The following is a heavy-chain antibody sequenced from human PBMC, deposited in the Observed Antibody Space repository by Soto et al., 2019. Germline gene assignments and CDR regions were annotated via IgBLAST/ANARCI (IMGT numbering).Heavy chain of an antibody. V-gene: IGHV1-18*01. CDR2: ISPYNRNT. CDR1: GYPFSSIG. Sequence: QVQLVQSGAEVKKPGASVKVSCKASGYPFSSIGISWVRQAPGQGLEWMGWISPYNRNTYYAQRLQGRVTITTHTSTSTAYMELRSLRTPDPAVYSCARDVDGSGNYYTEYWGQGTLVTVSS. CDR3: ARDVDGSGNYYTEY. J-gene: IGHJ1*01. D-gene: IGHD3-10*01.